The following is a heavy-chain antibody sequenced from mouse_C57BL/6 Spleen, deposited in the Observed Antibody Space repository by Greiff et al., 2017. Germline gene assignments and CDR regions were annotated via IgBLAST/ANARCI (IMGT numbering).Heavy chain of an antibody. V-gene: IGHV1-64*01. Sequence: VQLKQPGAELVKPGASVKLSCKASGYTFTSYWMHWVKQRPGQGLEWIGMIHPNSGSTNYNEKFKSKATLTVDKSSSTAYMQLSSLTSEDSAVYDGARSYTRDFDYWGQGTTLTVSS. CDR3: ARSYTRDFDY. D-gene: IGHD2-12*01. CDR2: IHPNSGST. CDR1: GYTFTSYW. J-gene: IGHJ2*01.